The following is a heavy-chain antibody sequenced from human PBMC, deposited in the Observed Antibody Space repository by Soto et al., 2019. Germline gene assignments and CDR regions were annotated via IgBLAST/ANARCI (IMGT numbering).Heavy chain of an antibody. CDR3: ARAPGYGSSTSCYKYRMDV. V-gene: IGHV1-69*13. D-gene: IGHD2-2*02. Sequence: AVKVYCQASGGTFSSSDISWVRQTPGQGLEWMGGIIPICGRANYAQTFQGRVTITADESTSTAYMEMSSLRSEDTAVYYCARAPGYGSSTSCYKYRMDVWGQGTTVTVSS. J-gene: IGHJ6*02. CDR2: IIPICGRA. CDR1: GGTFSSSD.